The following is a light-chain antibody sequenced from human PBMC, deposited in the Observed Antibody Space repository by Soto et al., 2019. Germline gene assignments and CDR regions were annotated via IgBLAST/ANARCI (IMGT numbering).Light chain of an antibody. V-gene: IGKV4-1*01. CDR3: QQYYSTPPT. Sequence: DIVMTQSPDSLAVSLGERATIYCKSSQSVLYSSNNKNYLAWYQQKPGQPPKLLIYWASTRESGVPDRFSGSGSGTDFTLTISSLQAEDLAVYYCQQYYSTPPTFGQGTKLEIK. CDR1: QSVLYSSNNKNY. J-gene: IGKJ2*01. CDR2: WAS.